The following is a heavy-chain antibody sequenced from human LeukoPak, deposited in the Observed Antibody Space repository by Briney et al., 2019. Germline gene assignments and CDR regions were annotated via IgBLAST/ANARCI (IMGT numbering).Heavy chain of an antibody. CDR1: GLTFNSYA. CDR2: ISGSGGST. CDR3: AKGRCSGGSCYGRGFDY. J-gene: IGHJ4*02. Sequence: PGGSLRLSCAASGLTFNSYAMSWVRQAPGKGLEWVSAISGSGGSTYYADSVKGRFTISRDNSKNTLYLQMNSLRAEHTAVYYCAKGRCSGGSCYGRGFDYWGQGTLVTVSS. D-gene: IGHD2-15*01. V-gene: IGHV3-23*01.